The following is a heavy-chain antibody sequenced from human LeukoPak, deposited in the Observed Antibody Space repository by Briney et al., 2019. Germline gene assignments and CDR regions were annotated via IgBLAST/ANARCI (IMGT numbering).Heavy chain of an antibody. CDR1: GFTFSSYA. V-gene: IGHV3-23*01. Sequence: PGGSLRLSCAASGFTFSSYAMSWVRQAPGTGLEWLSAFSGSGGSRYYAGSLKGRFTISRDNSKSTLYLQMNSLRAEDTAVYYCAKSSPIAAAGEVSDFWGQGTLVTVSS. CDR3: AKSSPIAAAGEVSDF. J-gene: IGHJ4*02. CDR2: FSGSGGSR. D-gene: IGHD6-13*01.